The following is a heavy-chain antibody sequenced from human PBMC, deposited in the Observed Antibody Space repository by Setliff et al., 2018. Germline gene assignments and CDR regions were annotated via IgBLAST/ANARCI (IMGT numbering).Heavy chain of an antibody. D-gene: IGHD2-15*01. CDR2: MNPTSGNT. V-gene: IGHV1-8*01. Sequence: RASVKVSCKASGYTFTSYDINWVRQATGQGLEWMGWMNPTSGNTGYAQKFPGRVTMTRNTSISTAYMELSSLRSEDTAVYYCARGAPGRYCSGGSCSYFDYWGQGILVTVSS. J-gene: IGHJ4*02. CDR3: ARGAPGRYCSGGSCSYFDY. CDR1: GYTFTSYD.